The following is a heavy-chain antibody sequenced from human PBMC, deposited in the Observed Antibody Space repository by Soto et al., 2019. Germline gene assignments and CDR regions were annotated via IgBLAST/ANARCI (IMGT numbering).Heavy chain of an antibody. J-gene: IGHJ5*02. CDR1: VYTFTRYT. CDR3: ARGIATGQLDT. D-gene: IGHD2-15*01. Sequence: XSVKVSCKASVYTFTRYTMNWVRQAPGQRLEWMGWINPDNGNTKSSQKFQDRVIITRDTSASTAYMDLSSLRSEDTAVYYCARGIATGQLDTWGQGTLVTVS. V-gene: IGHV1-3*01. CDR2: INPDNGNT.